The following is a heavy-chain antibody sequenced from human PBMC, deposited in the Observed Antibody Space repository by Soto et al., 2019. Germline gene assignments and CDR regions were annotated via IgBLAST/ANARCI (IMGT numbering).Heavy chain of an antibody. V-gene: IGHV1-69*04. CDR1: GGTFSSYT. Sequence: ASVKVSCKASGGTFSSYTISWVRQAPGQGLEWMGRIIPILGIANYAQKFQGRVTITADKSTSTAYMELSSLRSEDTAVYYCARDDENEAFDIWGKGKMVTFPS. CDR2: IIPILGIA. J-gene: IGHJ3*02. CDR3: ARDDENEAFDI.